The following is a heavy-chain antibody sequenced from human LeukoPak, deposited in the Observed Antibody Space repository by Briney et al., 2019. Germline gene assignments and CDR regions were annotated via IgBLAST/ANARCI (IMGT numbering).Heavy chain of an antibody. CDR2: INHSGST. V-gene: IGHV4-34*01. Sequence: PSETLSLTCAVYGGSFSGYYWSRIRQPPGKGLEWIGEINHSGSTNYNPSLKSRVTISVDTSKNQFSLKLSSVTAADTAVYYCARALGMAITIYYYYYMDVWGKGTTVTVSS. CDR1: GGSFSGYY. J-gene: IGHJ6*03. D-gene: IGHD3-3*01. CDR3: ARALGMAITIYYYYYMDV.